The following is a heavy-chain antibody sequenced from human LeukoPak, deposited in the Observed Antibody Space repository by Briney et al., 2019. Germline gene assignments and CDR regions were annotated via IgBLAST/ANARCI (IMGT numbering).Heavy chain of an antibody. CDR1: GGSISSYY. Sequence: PSETLSLTCTASGGSISSYYWSWIRQPPGKGLEWIGSIYYSGSTYYNPSLKSRVTISVDTSKNQFSLKLSSVTAADTAVYYCARVRGYSYGYRYFDYWGQGTLVTVSS. D-gene: IGHD5-18*01. V-gene: IGHV4-59*12. J-gene: IGHJ4*02. CDR3: ARVRGYSYGYRYFDY. CDR2: IYYSGST.